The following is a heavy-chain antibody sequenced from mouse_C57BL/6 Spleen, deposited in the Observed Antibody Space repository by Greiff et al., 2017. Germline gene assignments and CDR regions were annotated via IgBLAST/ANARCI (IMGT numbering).Heavy chain of an antibody. CDR2: IYPRSGNT. J-gene: IGHJ4*01. Sequence: QVQLKQSGAELARPGASVKLSCKASGYTFTSYGISWVKQRTGQGLEWIGEIYPRSGNTYYNEKFKGKATLSADKSSSTAYMELRSLTSEDSAVYFCARGSLYVMDYWGQGTSVTVSS. CDR3: ARGSLYVMDY. CDR1: GYTFTSYG. V-gene: IGHV1-81*01.